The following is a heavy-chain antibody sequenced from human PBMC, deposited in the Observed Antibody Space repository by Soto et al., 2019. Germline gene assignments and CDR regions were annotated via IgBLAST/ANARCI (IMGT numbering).Heavy chain of an antibody. CDR2: TYYRSKWYN. Sequence: SQTLSLTCAISGDSVSSNSAAWNWIRQSPSRGLEWLGRTYYRSKWYNDYTVSVKSRITINPDTSKNQFSPQLNSVTPEDTAVYYCARGGSVTWLPLEGWFDPWGQGTLVTVSS. D-gene: IGHD5-12*01. CDR3: ARGGSVTWLPLEGWFDP. V-gene: IGHV6-1*01. CDR1: GDSVSSNSAA. J-gene: IGHJ5*02.